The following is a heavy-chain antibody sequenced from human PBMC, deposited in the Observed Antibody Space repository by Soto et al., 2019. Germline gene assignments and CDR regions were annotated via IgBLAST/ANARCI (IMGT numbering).Heavy chain of an antibody. CDR3: ARALDYIRRYYYMDV. Sequence: SETLSLTCAVYGGSFSGYYWSWIRQPPGKGLEWIGEINHSGSTNYNPSLKSRVTISIDTSKNQFSLKLSSVTAADTAVYYCARALDYIRRYYYMDVWGKGTTVTVSS. CDR2: INHSGST. CDR1: GGSFSGYY. D-gene: IGHD4-4*01. J-gene: IGHJ6*03. V-gene: IGHV4-34*01.